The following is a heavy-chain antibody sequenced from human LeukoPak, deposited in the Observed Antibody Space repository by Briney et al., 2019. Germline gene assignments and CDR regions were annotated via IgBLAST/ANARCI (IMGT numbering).Heavy chain of an antibody. V-gene: IGHV3-66*01. D-gene: IGHD4-23*01. J-gene: IGHJ3*02. CDR2: IYSGGST. Sequence: GGSLRLSCAASGFTVSSNYMSWVRQAPGKGLEWVSVIYSGGSTYYADSVKGRFTISRDNSKNTLYLQMNSLRAEDTAVYYCARAGGNSNGDAFDIWGQGTMVTVSS. CDR3: ARAGGNSNGDAFDI. CDR1: GFTVSSNY.